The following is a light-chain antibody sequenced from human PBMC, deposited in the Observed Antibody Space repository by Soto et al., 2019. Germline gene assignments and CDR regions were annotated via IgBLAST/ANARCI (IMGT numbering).Light chain of an antibody. Sequence: QSVLTQPASVSGSPGQSIAISCTGTSSDIGAYAYVSWYQQHPGKVPKLIVFDVNYRPSGVSSRFSGSKSGNTASLTIPGLQAEDEADYYCSSYTRTSSVIFGGGTKVTVL. J-gene: IGLJ2*01. CDR2: DVN. CDR1: SSDIGAYAY. V-gene: IGLV2-14*03. CDR3: SSYTRTSSVI.